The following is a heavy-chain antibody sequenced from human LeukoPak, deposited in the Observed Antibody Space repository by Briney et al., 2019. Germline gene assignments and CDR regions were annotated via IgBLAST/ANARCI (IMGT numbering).Heavy chain of an antibody. D-gene: IGHD3-22*01. V-gene: IGHV3-20*04. Sequence: GGSLRLSCAASGFTFSSYAMSWVRQAPGKGLEWVSGINWNGGSTGYADSVRGRFTISRDNAKNSLYLQMNSLRAEDTALYYCARWYDSSGYYLYYFDYWGQGTLVTVSS. CDR1: GFTFSSYA. J-gene: IGHJ4*02. CDR3: ARWYDSSGYYLYYFDY. CDR2: INWNGGST.